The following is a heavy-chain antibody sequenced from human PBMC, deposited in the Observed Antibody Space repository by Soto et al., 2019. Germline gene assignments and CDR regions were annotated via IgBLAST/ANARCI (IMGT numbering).Heavy chain of an antibody. Sequence: EVQLVQSGAEVKKPGESLKISCKGSGYSFTSYWIGWVRQMPGKGLEWMGIIYPGDSDTRYSPSFQGQVTISADKSIXXAXLXXSSLKASDTAMYYCARTQRSQWLKLRGYYYYGMDVWGQGTTVTVSS. CDR1: GYSFTSYW. J-gene: IGHJ6*02. V-gene: IGHV5-51*03. D-gene: IGHD6-19*01. CDR2: IYPGDSDT. CDR3: ARTQRSQWLKLRGYYYYGMDV.